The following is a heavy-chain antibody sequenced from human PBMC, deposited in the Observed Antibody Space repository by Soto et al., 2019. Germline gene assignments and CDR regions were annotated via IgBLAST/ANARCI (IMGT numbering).Heavy chain of an antibody. CDR3: ARDAALPGEADRFDY. CDR2: VYHNGLT. D-gene: IGHD2-15*01. CDR1: GDSIGSNVW. J-gene: IGHJ4*02. Sequence: KTSETLSLTCDVSGDSIGSNVWWSWVRQPPGKGLEWIGEVYHNGLTDYNPSLRGRATMSADMSKNQFSLRVTSVTDAGTAIYYCARDAALPGEADRFDYWGQGALVTVSS. V-gene: IGHV4-4*02.